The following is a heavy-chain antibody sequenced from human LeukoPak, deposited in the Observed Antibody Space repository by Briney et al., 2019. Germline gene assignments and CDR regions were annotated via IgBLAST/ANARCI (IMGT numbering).Heavy chain of an antibody. D-gene: IGHD6-19*01. CDR3: AREAGVHYYYGMDV. J-gene: IGHJ6*02. CDR1: GGSVSSGSYY. V-gene: IGHV4-61*01. CDR2: IYYSGST. Sequence: PSETLSLTCTVSGGSVSSGSYYWSWIRQPPGKGLEWIGYIYYSGSTNYNPSLKSRVTISVDTSKNQFSLKLSSVTAADTAVYYCAREAGVHYYYGMDVWGQGTTVTVSS.